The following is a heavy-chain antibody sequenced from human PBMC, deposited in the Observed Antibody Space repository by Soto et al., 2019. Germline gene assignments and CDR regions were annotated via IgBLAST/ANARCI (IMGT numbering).Heavy chain of an antibody. V-gene: IGHV3-53*01. CDR2: IYSGGST. J-gene: IGHJ6*02. CDR1: GFTVSSNY. Sequence: GGSLRLSXAASGFTVSSNYMSWVRQAPGKGLEWVSVIYSGGSTYYADSVKGRFTISRDNSKNTLYLQMNSLRAEDTAVYYCASGYCSGGSCYPGGMDVWGQGTTVTVSS. D-gene: IGHD2-15*01. CDR3: ASGYCSGGSCYPGGMDV.